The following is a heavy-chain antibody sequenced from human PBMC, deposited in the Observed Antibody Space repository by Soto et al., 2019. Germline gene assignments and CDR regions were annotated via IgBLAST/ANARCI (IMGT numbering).Heavy chain of an antibody. CDR2: IKKDGSEK. V-gene: IGHV3-7*01. D-gene: IGHD6-19*01. Sequence: GGSLRLSCAASGLTFSDYYMNWVRQAPGKGLEWVAIIKKDGSEKLYVDSVKGRFTISRDNARNSLYLEMNSLRAEDTAVYYCVAGSGWLPDFWGQGTLVTVSS. CDR3: VAGSGWLPDF. J-gene: IGHJ4*02. CDR1: GLTFSDYY.